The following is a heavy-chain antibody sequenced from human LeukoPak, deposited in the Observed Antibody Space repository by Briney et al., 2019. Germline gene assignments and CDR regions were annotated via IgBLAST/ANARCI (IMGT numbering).Heavy chain of an antibody. CDR1: GGSLSISSYY. CDR3: ARHWVVTPNY. J-gene: IGHJ4*02. V-gene: IGHV4-39*01. CDR2: IYYSGSA. Sequence: PSETLSLTCIVSGGSLSISSYYWGWVRQPRGRGLGWIGSIYYSGSAYYNPSLKSRVTISVDTSKNQFSLKLTSVTAADTAVYYCARHWVVTPNYWGQGTLVTVSS. D-gene: IGHD4-23*01.